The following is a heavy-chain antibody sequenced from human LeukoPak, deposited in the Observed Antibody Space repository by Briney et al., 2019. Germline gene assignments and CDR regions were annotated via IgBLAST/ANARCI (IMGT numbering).Heavy chain of an antibody. CDR1: GYTFTGYY. Sequence: ASVKVSCKASGYTFTGYYMHWVRQAPGQGLEWMGRINPNSGGTNYAQKFQGRVTMTRDTSISTAYMELSRLRSDDTAVYYCARERSVYYYYYGMDVWGQGTTVTVSS. CDR3: ARERSVYYYYYGMDV. V-gene: IGHV1-2*06. D-gene: IGHD1-26*01. CDR2: INPNSGGT. J-gene: IGHJ6*02.